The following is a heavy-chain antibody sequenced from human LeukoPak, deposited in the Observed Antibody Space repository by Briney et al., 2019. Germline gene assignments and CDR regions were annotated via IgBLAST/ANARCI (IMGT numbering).Heavy chain of an antibody. CDR1: GGSISSSSYY. D-gene: IGHD3-3*01. CDR3: ARAYDFWSGYYVLDY. V-gene: IGHV4-39*01. Sequence: SETLSLTCTVSGGSISSSSYYWGWVRQPPGKGLEWIGSIYHSATTYYNPSLKSRVTISVDTSKNQFSLNLNSVTAADMAVYYCARAYDFWSGYYVLDYWGQGTLVTVSS. J-gene: IGHJ4*02. CDR2: IYHSATT.